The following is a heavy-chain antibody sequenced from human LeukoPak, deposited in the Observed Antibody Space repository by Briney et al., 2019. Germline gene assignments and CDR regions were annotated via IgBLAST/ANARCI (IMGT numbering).Heavy chain of an antibody. J-gene: IGHJ4*02. V-gene: IGHV1-2*02. CDR3: AGWDGYSSSPDY. CDR1: GYSLTGYY. Sequence: ASVKVSCKASGYSLTGYYMHWLRQAPGQGLEWMGWINPNSGDTGYAQKFQGRVTMTRDMSISTIYMELTRLRSDDTALYYCAGWDGYSSSPDYWGQGTLVTVSS. D-gene: IGHD6-13*01. CDR2: INPNSGDT.